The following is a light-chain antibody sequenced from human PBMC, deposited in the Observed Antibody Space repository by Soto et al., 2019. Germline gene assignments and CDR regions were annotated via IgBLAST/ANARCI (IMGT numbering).Light chain of an antibody. Sequence: EIVMTQSPGTLSMSLGERATPSCRASQSVDSNLAWYQQKPGLPPRLLIYDASTRATGVPARFSGSGSGTDFTLTISSLQSEDFAVYYCQQHNDWPRTFGQGTKVDIK. CDR1: QSVDSN. V-gene: IGKV3-15*01. CDR2: DAS. J-gene: IGKJ1*01. CDR3: QQHNDWPRT.